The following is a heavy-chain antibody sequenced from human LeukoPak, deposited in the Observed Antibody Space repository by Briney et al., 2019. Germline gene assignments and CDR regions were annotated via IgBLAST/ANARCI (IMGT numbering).Heavy chain of an antibody. CDR1: GYTFTSYY. CDR3: SRAGAVAGGDY. V-gene: IGHV1-46*01. D-gene: IGHD6-19*01. J-gene: IGHJ4*02. CDR2: MNPSGGST. Sequence: ASVKVSCKASGYTFTSYYMHWVRQAPGQGLEWMGIMNPSGGSTSYAQKFQGRVTMTRDTSTSTVYMELGSLRSDDTAVYYCSRAGAVAGGDYWGQGTLVTVSS.